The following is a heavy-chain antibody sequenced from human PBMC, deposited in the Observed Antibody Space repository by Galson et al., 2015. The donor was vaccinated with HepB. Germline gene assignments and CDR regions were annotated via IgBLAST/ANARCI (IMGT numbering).Heavy chain of an antibody. D-gene: IGHD3-10*01. CDR2: ISYDGSNK. V-gene: IGHV3-30*18. CDR3: AKDHKAGFGELLLLRYYFDY. Sequence: SLRLSCAASGFTFSSYGMHWVRQAPGKGLEWVAVISYDGSNKYYADSVKGRFTISRDNSKNTLYLQMNSLRAEDTAVYYCAKDHKAGFGELLLLRYYFDYWGQGTLVTVSS. CDR1: GFTFSSYG. J-gene: IGHJ4*02.